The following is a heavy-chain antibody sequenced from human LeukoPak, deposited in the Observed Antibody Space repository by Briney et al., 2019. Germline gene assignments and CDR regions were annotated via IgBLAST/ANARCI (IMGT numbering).Heavy chain of an antibody. CDR2: FDPEDGET. CDR3: ATGIVGLDAFDI. J-gene: IGHJ3*02. D-gene: IGHD1-26*01. V-gene: IGHV1-24*01. Sequence: GASVKVSCKVSGYTLTELSMHWVRQAPGKGVEWMGGFDPEDGETIYAQKFQGRVTMTEDTSTDTAYMELSSLRSEDTAVYYCATGIVGLDAFDIWGQGTMVTVSS. CDR1: GYTLTELS.